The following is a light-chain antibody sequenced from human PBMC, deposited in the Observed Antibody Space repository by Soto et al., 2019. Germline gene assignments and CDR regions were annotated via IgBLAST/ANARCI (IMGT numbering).Light chain of an antibody. CDR3: QSHDSSLSAYNYV. CDR1: SSNIGAGYD. Sequence: QSVLTQPPSVPGAPGQRVTISCTGSSSNIGAGYDVHWYQQHPGTAPKLLIYGNSNRPSGVPDRFSGSKSGTSASLAITGLQAEDEADYYCQSHDSSLSAYNYVFGTGTKLTVL. CDR2: GNS. J-gene: IGLJ1*01. V-gene: IGLV1-40*01.